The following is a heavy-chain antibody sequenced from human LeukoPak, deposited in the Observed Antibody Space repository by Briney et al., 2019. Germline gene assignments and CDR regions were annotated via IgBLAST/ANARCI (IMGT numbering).Heavy chain of an antibody. CDR3: AREYCSSTSCYSPGYNWFDP. CDR1: GYTFTSYD. D-gene: IGHD2-2*01. CDR2: MNPNIGNT. V-gene: IGHV1-8*01. Sequence: GASVKVSCKASGYTFTSYDINWVRQATGQGLEWMGWMNPNIGNTGYAQKFQGRVTMTRNTSISTAYMELSSLRSEDTAVYYCAREYCSSTSCYSPGYNWFDPWGQGTLVTVSS. J-gene: IGHJ5*02.